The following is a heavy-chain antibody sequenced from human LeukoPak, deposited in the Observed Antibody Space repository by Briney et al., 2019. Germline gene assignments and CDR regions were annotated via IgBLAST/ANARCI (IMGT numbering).Heavy chain of an antibody. CDR2: IYHSGST. CDR1: GGSISSSNW. V-gene: IGHV4-4*02. Sequence: SGTLSLTCAVSGGSISSSNWWSWVRQPPGKGLEGIGEIYHSGSTNYNPSLKSRVTISVDKSKNQFSLKLSSVTAADTAVYYCARLRYSGSYSDFDYWGQGTLVTVSS. J-gene: IGHJ4*02. D-gene: IGHD1-26*01. CDR3: ARLRYSGSYSDFDY.